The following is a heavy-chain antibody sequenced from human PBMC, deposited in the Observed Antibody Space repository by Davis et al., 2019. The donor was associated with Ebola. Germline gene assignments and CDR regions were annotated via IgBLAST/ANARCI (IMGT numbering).Heavy chain of an antibody. CDR2: ISSSSSYI. V-gene: IGHV3-21*01. Sequence: GESLKISCAASGFTFSSYSMNWVRQAPGKGLEWVSSISSSSSYIYYADSVKGRFTISRDNAKNSLYLQMNSLRAEDTAVYYCARFTMVQGVGSNYYYYGMDVWGQGTTVTVSS. CDR3: ARFTMVQGVGSNYYYYGMDV. CDR1: GFTFSSYS. J-gene: IGHJ6*02. D-gene: IGHD3-10*01.